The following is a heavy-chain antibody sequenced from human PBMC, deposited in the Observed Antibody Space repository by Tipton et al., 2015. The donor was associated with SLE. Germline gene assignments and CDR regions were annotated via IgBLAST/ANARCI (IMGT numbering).Heavy chain of an antibody. V-gene: IGHV4-34*01. CDR3: ARERNSFDY. CDR1: NGSFRRYY. CDR2: INHSGST. J-gene: IGHJ4*02. Sequence: TLSLTCAVYNGSFRRYYWSWTRQSPRKGLEWIGEINHSGSTNYNPSLKSRVTISVDTSKNQFSLNLTSVTAADTAVYYCARERNSFDYWGQGILVAVSS.